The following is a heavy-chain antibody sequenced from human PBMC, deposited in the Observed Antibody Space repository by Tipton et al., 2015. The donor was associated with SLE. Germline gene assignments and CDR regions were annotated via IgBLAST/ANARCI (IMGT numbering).Heavy chain of an antibody. CDR3: ARTYYYDSSGYYAFDI. CDR1: GSTFSSYA. V-gene: IGHV1-69*09. J-gene: IGHJ3*02. Sequence: QLVQSGAEVKKPGSSVKVSCKASGSTFSSYAISWVRQAPGQGLEWMGRIIPILGISNYAQKFQGRVTITADKSTSTAYMELSSLRSEDTAVYYCARTYYYDSSGYYAFDIWGQGTMVTVSS. CDR2: IIPILGIS. D-gene: IGHD3-22*01.